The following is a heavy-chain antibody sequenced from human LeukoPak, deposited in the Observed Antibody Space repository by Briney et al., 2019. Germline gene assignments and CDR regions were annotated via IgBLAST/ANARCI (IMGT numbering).Heavy chain of an antibody. CDR1: GYTFTSYG. D-gene: IGHD6-13*01. J-gene: IGHJ6*03. CDR2: ISAYNGNT. CDR3: ARGDGSSSPRENYYYMDV. Sequence: ASVKVSCKASGYTFTSYGISWVRQAPGQGLEWMGWISAYNGNTNYAQKLQGRVTMTTDTSTSTAYMELRSLRSDDTAVYYCARGDGSSSPRENYYYMDVWGKGTTVTVSS. V-gene: IGHV1-18*01.